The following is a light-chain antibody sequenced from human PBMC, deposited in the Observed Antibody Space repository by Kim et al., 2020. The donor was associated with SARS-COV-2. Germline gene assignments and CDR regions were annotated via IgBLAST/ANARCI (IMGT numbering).Light chain of an antibody. CDR2: AFS. CDR1: SSVVVGYNY. V-gene: IGLV2-8*01. Sequence: VTIACTGTSSVVVGYNYVSWYQQPPGNTPKLMLSAFSKRPSGVPDRFSGSKSGNTASRTVSGLQAEDESEYYCCSHAGQNNIWVFGGGTQLTVL. J-gene: IGLJ3*02. CDR3: CSHAGQNNIWV.